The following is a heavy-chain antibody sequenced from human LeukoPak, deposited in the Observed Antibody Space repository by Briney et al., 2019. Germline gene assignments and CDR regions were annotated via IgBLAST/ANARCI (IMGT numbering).Heavy chain of an antibody. J-gene: IGHJ6*02. CDR3: ATAAIARYYGMDV. V-gene: IGHV1-2*06. D-gene: IGHD2-2*02. CDR2: INPNSGGT. Sequence: ASVKVSCKASGYTFTGYYMHWVRQAPGQGLEWMGRINPNSGGTNYAQKFQGRVTMTRDTSISTAYMELSRLRSDDTAVYYCATAAIARYYGMDVWGQGTTVTVSS. CDR1: GYTFTGYY.